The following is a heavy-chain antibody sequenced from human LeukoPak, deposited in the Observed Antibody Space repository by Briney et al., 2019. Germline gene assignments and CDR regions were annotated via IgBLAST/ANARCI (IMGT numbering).Heavy chain of an antibody. CDR2: ISYDGSNK. CDR1: GFTFSSYA. J-gene: IGHJ4*02. CDR3: ARAVSDWDGYNCLDY. V-gene: IGHV3-30*04. D-gene: IGHD5-24*01. Sequence: GGSLRLSCAASGFTFSSYAMHWVRQAPGKGLEWVAVISYDGSNKYYADSVEGRFTISRDNSKNTLYLQMNSLRAEDTAVYYCARAVSDWDGYNCLDYWAREPWSPSPQ.